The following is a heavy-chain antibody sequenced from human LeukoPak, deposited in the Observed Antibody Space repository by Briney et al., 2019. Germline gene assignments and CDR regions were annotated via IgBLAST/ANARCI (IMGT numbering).Heavy chain of an antibody. CDR3: ASGNDDFWNGYYSPHY. D-gene: IGHD3-3*01. J-gene: IGHJ4*02. Sequence: ASVTVSCKASVYTFTSYGISWVRQAPGQGLEGMGWISAYNGNPNYAQKLPGRVTMTTDTSTRTAYMELRSLRSDDTAVYYCASGNDDFWNGYYSPHYWGQGTLVTVSS. V-gene: IGHV1-18*01. CDR2: ISAYNGNP. CDR1: VYTFTSYG.